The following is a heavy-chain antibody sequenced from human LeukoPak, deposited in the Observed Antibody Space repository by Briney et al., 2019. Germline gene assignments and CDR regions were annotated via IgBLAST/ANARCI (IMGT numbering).Heavy chain of an antibody. J-gene: IGHJ4*02. CDR1: GYTFTSYG. Sequence: ASVKVSCKASGYTFTSYGISWVRQAPGHGLEWMGWISAYNGNTNYAQKLQGRVTMTTDTSTSTAYMELRSLRSDDTAVYYCARGRLGYCSGGSCSDFDYWGQGTLVTVSS. CDR3: ARGRLGYCSGGSCSDFDY. CDR2: ISAYNGNT. V-gene: IGHV1-18*01. D-gene: IGHD2-15*01.